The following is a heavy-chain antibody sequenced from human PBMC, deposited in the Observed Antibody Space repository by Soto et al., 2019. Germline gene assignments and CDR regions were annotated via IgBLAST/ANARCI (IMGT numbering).Heavy chain of an antibody. V-gene: IGHV3-21*01. CDR2: ISSDSSYK. Sequence: PGGSLRLSCAASGFAFSNYEMNWVRQSPGKGLEWVSSISSDSSYKNYTDSVKGRFTVSRDNAKNSLYLQMDSLRAEDTAVYYCARGYCTRGSCYIGGFYYYGMDVWGQGATVTVSS. D-gene: IGHD2-15*01. J-gene: IGHJ6*02. CDR3: ARGYCTRGSCYIGGFYYYGMDV. CDR1: GFAFSNYE.